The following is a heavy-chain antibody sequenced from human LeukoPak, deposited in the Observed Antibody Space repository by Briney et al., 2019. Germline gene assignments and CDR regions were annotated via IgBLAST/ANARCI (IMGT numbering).Heavy chain of an antibody. CDR1: GYTFTSYG. J-gene: IGHJ6*02. Sequence: ASVKVSCKASGYTFTSYGISWVRQAPGQGLEWMGWISAYNGNTNYAQKLQGRVTMTTDTSTSTAYMELRSLRSDDTAVYYCARDRRPSSGHLYYYYGMDVWGQGTTVTVSS. CDR2: ISAYNGNT. V-gene: IGHV1-18*01. D-gene: IGHD6-19*01. CDR3: ARDRRPSSGHLYYYYGMDV.